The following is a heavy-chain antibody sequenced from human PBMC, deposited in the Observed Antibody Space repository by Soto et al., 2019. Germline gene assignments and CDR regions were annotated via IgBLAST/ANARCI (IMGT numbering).Heavy chain of an antibody. Sequence: QVQLVQSGAEVKKPGASVKVSCKASGYTFTSYAMHWVRQAPGQRLEWMGWINAGNGNTKYSQKFQGRVTITRDTSASTAYMELSRLRSEDTAVYYCARDPPYSSSPYYYYGMDVWGQGTTVTVSS. CDR2: INAGNGNT. J-gene: IGHJ6*02. V-gene: IGHV1-3*01. CDR3: ARDPPYSSSPYYYYGMDV. CDR1: GYTFTSYA. D-gene: IGHD6-6*01.